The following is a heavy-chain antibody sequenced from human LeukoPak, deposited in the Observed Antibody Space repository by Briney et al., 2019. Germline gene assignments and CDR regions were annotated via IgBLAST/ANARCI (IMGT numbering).Heavy chain of an antibody. J-gene: IGHJ4*02. V-gene: IGHV3-7*01. D-gene: IGHD3-10*01. CDR3: ATHPKITMVNI. CDR1: GFTFSTYW. Sequence: GGSLRLSCAASGFTFSTYWMTWVRQAPGKGLEWLANIKQDGSGKYYVDSVKGRFTISRDNAKNSLYLQMNSLRAEDTAVYYCATHPKITMVNIWGQGTLVTVSS. CDR2: IKQDGSGK.